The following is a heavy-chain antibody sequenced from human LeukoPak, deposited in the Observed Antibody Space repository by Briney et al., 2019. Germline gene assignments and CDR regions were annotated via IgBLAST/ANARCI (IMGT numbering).Heavy chain of an antibody. CDR1: GYAFTDYY. Sequence: ASVKVSCKASGYAFTDYYINWVRQAPGQGLEWMGWINPNSGGTNYAQKFQGRVTMTRDTSINTAYMGLSRLRSDDTAVYYCARGGAYSYDSSGRGDYWGQGTLVTVSS. V-gene: IGHV1-2*02. CDR3: ARGGAYSYDSSGRGDY. D-gene: IGHD3-22*01. CDR2: INPNSGGT. J-gene: IGHJ4*02.